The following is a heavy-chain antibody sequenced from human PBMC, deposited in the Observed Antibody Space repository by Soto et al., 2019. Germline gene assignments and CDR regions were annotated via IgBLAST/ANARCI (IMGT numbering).Heavy chain of an antibody. Sequence: QVQLQESGPGLVKPSQTLSLTCTVSGGSISSGGYYWSWIRQHPGKGLEWIGYSYYSGSTYYNPSLKSRVTISVDTSKNQFSLKLSSVTAADTAVYYCARAGVITFGGVIGYYYGMDVWGQGTTVTVS. CDR2: SYYSGST. D-gene: IGHD3-16*02. CDR1: GGSISSGGYY. V-gene: IGHV4-31*03. CDR3: ARAGVITFGGVIGYYYGMDV. J-gene: IGHJ6*02.